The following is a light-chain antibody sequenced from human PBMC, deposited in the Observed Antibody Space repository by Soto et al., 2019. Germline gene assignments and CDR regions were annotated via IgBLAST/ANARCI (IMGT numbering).Light chain of an antibody. CDR3: QTYSRVPV. J-gene: IGKJ3*01. CDR1: QGIRNC. CDR2: AAS. V-gene: IGKV1-27*01. Sequence: DIQMTQSPTSLSASVGDRVTITCRASQGIRNCVAWYQQKPGKAPKLLIYAASTLQSGVPSRFSGSGSGPDFTLTTNRQQPQDVPTYSCQTYSRVPVFGPRTKVHFK.